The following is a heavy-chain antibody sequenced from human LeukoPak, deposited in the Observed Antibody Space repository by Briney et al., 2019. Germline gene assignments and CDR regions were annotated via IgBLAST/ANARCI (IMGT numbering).Heavy chain of an antibody. CDR3: ARPPITSGYYFEPIAFDI. CDR2: IYYSGST. D-gene: IGHD3-22*01. Sequence: PSETLSLTCTVSGGSISSSSYYWGWIRQPPGKGLEWIVSIYYSGSTYYNPSLKSRVTISVDTSKNQFSLKLSSVTAADTAVYYCARPPITSGYYFEPIAFDIWGQGTMVTVSS. J-gene: IGHJ3*02. CDR1: GGSISSSSYY. V-gene: IGHV4-39*01.